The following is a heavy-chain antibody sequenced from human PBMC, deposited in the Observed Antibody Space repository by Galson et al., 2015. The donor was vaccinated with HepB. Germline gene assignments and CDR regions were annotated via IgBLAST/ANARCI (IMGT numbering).Heavy chain of an antibody. D-gene: IGHD2-2*01. J-gene: IGHJ4*02. Sequence: SGYTFTSYYMHWVRQAPGQGLEWMGIINPSGGSTSYAQKLQGRVTMTRDTSTSTVYMELSSLRSEDTAVYYCARGPGYCSSTSCYRSAHSIDYWGQGTLVTVSS. CDR3: ARGPGYCSSTSCYRSAHSIDY. V-gene: IGHV1-46*04. CDR2: INPSGGST. CDR1: GYTFTSYY.